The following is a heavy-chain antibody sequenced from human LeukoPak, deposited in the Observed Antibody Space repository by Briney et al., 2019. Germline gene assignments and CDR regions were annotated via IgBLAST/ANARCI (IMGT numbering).Heavy chain of an antibody. V-gene: IGHV1-2*02. CDR3: ARVRGNSCDY. J-gene: IGHJ4*02. CDR1: GYTLSDYY. D-gene: IGHD6-13*01. CDR2: IRGDTGDT. Sequence: ASVKVSCKTSGYTLSDYYMHWMRQAPGQGLEWMGWIRGDTGDTDSPQKFQGRVTMTRDTSSNTAYMELSRLTFDDTARYFCARVRGNSCDYWGQGTLVTVSS.